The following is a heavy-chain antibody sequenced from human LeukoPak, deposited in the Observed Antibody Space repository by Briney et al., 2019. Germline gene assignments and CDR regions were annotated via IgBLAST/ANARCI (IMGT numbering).Heavy chain of an antibody. CDR1: GYSFTSYW. Sequence: GESLKISCKGSGYSFTSYWIGWVRQMPGKGLEWMGIIYPGDSDTRYSPSFQRQVTISADKSISTAYLQWSSLKASDTAMYYCARLKWRGTVVVVAARRYAWLDPWGQGTLVTVSS. V-gene: IGHV5-51*01. D-gene: IGHD2-15*01. J-gene: IGHJ5*02. CDR3: ARLKWRGTVVVVAARRYAWLDP. CDR2: IYPGDSDT.